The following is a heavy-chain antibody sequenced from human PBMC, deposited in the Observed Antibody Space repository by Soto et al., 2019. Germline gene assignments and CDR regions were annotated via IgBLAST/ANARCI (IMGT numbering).Heavy chain of an antibody. Sequence: PSETLSLTCTVSGGSISSGGYYWSWIRQHPGKGLEWIGYIYYSGSTYYNTSLKSRVTISVDTSKNQFSLKLSSVTAADTAVYYCARAGRQLLRTVYYYYYMDVWGKGTTVTVS. CDR3: ARAGRQLLRTVYYYYYMDV. J-gene: IGHJ6*03. CDR1: GGSISSGGYY. CDR2: IYYSGST. D-gene: IGHD2-15*01. V-gene: IGHV4-31*03.